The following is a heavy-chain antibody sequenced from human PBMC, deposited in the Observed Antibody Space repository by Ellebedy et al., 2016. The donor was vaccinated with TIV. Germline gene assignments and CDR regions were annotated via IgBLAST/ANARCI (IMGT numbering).Heavy chain of an antibody. D-gene: IGHD1-1*01. V-gene: IGHV4-34*01. J-gene: IGHJ4*02. CDR1: GGSFSGYY. CDR2: ITHSGST. Sequence: MPSETLSLTCAVYGGSFSGYYWSWIRQPPGKGLEWIGEITHSGSTNYNPSLKSRVTISVDTSKNQFSLKLSSVTAADTAVYYCARHHTVERGAIDYWGQGTLVTVSS. CDR3: ARHHTVERGAIDY.